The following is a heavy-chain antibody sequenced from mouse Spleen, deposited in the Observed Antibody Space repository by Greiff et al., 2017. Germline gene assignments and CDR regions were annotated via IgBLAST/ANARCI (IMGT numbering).Heavy chain of an antibody. D-gene: IGHD2-3*01. CDR1: GYTFTSYG. Sequence: QVQLQQSGAELARPGASVKLSCKASGYTFTSYGISWVKQRTGQGLEWIGEIYPRSGNTYYNEKFKGKATLTADKSSSTAYMELRSLTSEDSAVYFCARSDDGYYPWFAYWGQGTLVTVSA. V-gene: IGHV1-81*01. J-gene: IGHJ3*01. CDR2: IYPRSGNT. CDR3: ARSDDGYYPWFAY.